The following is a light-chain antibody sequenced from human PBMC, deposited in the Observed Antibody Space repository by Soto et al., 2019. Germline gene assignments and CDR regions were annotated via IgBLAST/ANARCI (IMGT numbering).Light chain of an antibody. CDR2: KAS. J-gene: IGKJ1*01. CDR1: QTISSW. V-gene: IGKV1-5*03. Sequence: DIQMTQSPSTLSGSVGDRVTITCRASQTISSWLAWYQQKPGKAPKLLIYKASTLKSGVPSRFSVSGSGTEFTLNISSLQHDDFATYYCQHYNSYSEAFGQGTKVELK. CDR3: QHYNSYSEA.